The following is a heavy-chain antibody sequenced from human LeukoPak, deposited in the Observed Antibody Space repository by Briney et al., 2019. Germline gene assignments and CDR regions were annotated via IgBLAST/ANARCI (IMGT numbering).Heavy chain of an antibody. CDR1: GGSLSSYY. CDR2: IYYSGST. Sequence: SETLSLTCTVSGGSLSSYYWSWIREPPGKGLEWIGYIYYSGSTNYNTSLKSRVTISVDTSKNQFSLKLTSVTAADTAVYYCARGAYVSYYYYGMDVWGKGTTVTVSS. CDR3: ARGAYVSYYYYGMDV. V-gene: IGHV4-59*01. D-gene: IGHD3-16*01. J-gene: IGHJ6*04.